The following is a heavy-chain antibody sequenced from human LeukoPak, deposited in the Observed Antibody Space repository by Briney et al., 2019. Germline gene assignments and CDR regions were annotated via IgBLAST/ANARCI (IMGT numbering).Heavy chain of an antibody. CDR3: AKGGSMNYDILTGYYLVWYFDY. V-gene: IGHV3-21*04. CDR1: GFTFSSYS. D-gene: IGHD3-9*01. CDR2: ISSSSSYI. J-gene: IGHJ4*02. Sequence: GGSLRLSCAASGFTFSSYSMNWVRQAPGKGLEWVSSISSSSSYIYYADSVKGRFTISRDNSKNTLYLQMNSLRAEDTAVYYCAKGGSMNYDILTGYYLVWYFDYWGQGTLVTVSS.